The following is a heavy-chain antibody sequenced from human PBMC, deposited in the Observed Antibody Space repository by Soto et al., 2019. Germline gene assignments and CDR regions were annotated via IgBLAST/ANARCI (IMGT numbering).Heavy chain of an antibody. CDR2: IYYSVTT. D-gene: IGHD2-15*01. J-gene: IGHJ5*02. V-gene: IGHV4-31*03. CDR1: GDSINSGGYY. Sequence: QVQLQESGPGLVKPSQTLSLTCTVSGDSINSGGYYWSWIRQHPGKGLEWIGYIYYSVTTYYNPSLKSRVTISVDPYKHQFSLKVSSVTTADTAVYYCARCRVVYNWFDPWGQGTLVTVSS. CDR3: ARCRVVYNWFDP.